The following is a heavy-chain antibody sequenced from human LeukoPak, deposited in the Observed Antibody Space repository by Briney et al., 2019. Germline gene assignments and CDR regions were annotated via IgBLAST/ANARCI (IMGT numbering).Heavy chain of an antibody. Sequence: GGSLRLSCAASGFIFSSYSMNWVRQAPGKGLEWVSYISSSSSTIYYADSVKGRFTISRDNAKNSLYLQMNSLRDEDTAVYYCARGVRILWFGESDYWGQGTLVTVSS. CDR1: GFIFSSYS. D-gene: IGHD3-10*01. V-gene: IGHV3-48*02. CDR2: ISSSSSTI. CDR3: ARGVRILWFGESDY. J-gene: IGHJ4*02.